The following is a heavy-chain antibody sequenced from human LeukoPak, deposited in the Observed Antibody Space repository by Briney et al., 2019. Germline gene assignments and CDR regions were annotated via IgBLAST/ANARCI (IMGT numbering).Heavy chain of an antibody. Sequence: GGSLRLSCAASGFTFSSYWMSWVRQAPGKGLEWVANIKQDGSEKYYVDSVKGRFTISRDNAKNSLYLQMNSLRAEDTAVYYCARPRWFGELSPFDYWGQGTLVTVSS. V-gene: IGHV3-7*01. CDR3: ARPRWFGELSPFDY. CDR1: GFTFSSYW. D-gene: IGHD3-10*01. J-gene: IGHJ4*02. CDR2: IKQDGSEK.